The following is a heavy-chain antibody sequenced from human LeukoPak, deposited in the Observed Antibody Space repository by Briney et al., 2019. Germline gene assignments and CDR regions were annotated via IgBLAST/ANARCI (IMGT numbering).Heavy chain of an antibody. D-gene: IGHD5-12*01. J-gene: IGHJ4*02. V-gene: IGHV3-48*03. CDR3: AREYSGFDFFDY. Sequence: GGSLRLSCAASGFTFSNYEMNWVRQAPGKGLEWVSYISSGGSTIYYADSVKGRFTISRDNAKSSLYLQMNSLRAEDTAVYYCAREYSGFDFFDYWGQGTLATVSS. CDR2: ISSGGSTI. CDR1: GFTFSNYE.